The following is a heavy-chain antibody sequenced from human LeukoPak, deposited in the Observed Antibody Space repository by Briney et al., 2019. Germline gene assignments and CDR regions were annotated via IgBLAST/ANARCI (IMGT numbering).Heavy chain of an antibody. D-gene: IGHD3-16*01. CDR1: GGSISSGDYY. CDR2: IYYSGST. J-gene: IGHJ3*02. CDR3: ALFPGEGDPFDI. Sequence: KASETLSLTCTVSGGSISSGDYYWSWVRQPPGKDLEWIGYIYYSGSTSYNPSLKSRLTISVDTSKNQFSLKLSSVTAADTAVYYCALFPGEGDPFDIWGQGTMVTVSS. V-gene: IGHV4-30-4*01.